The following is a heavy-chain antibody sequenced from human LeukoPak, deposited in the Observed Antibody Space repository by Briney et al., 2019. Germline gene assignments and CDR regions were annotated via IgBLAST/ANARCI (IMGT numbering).Heavy chain of an antibody. CDR1: GYTFTSYG. CDR2: ISAYNGNT. CDR3: AIYYYDSSGYYYGGDYFDY. V-gene: IGHV1-18*01. D-gene: IGHD3-22*01. J-gene: IGHJ4*02. Sequence: ASVKVSCKASGYTFTSYGIRWVRQAPGQGLEWMGWISAYNGNTNYAQKLQGRVTMTRNTSISTAYMELSSLRSEDTAVYYCAIYYYDSSGYYYGGDYFDYWGQGTLVTVSS.